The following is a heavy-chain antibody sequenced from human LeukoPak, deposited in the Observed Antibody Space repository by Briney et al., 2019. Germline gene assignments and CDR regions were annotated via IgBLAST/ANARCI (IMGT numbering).Heavy chain of an antibody. V-gene: IGHV3-21*01. CDR3: ARGGGVVVSDAFDV. D-gene: IGHD3-22*01. Sequence: GGSLRLSCAASGFTFSSYAMSWVRQAPGKGLEWVSSISSGRSYLYYADSVKGRLTISRDNAKNSLYLQMNSLRAEDTAMYYCARGGGVVVSDAFDVWGQGTMVTVSS. CDR2: ISSGRSYL. CDR1: GFTFSSYA. J-gene: IGHJ3*01.